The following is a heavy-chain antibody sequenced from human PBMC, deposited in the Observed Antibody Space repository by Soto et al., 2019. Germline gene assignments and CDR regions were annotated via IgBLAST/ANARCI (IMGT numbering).Heavy chain of an antibody. CDR2: VYYTGST. V-gene: IGHV4-59*01. D-gene: IGHD6-19*01. CDR1: GGSISGSY. J-gene: IGHJ4*02. CDR3: ARSVAVPGAHIDY. Sequence: SETLSLTCSVSGGSISGSYRSWIRQSPGKGLERLGYVYYTGSTNYSPSLRSRVSISVDTSKNEFSLRLSSVTAADTAVYFCARSVAVPGAHIDYWGQGTQVTVSS.